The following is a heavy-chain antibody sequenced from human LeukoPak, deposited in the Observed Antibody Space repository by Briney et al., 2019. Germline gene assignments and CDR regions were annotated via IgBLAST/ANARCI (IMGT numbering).Heavy chain of an antibody. Sequence: GGSLRLSRAASGFTFSSYEMNWVRQPPGKGLEWVSYISSSGSNIYYADSVKGRFTISRDNAKSSLYLQMNSLRAEDTAVYYCAELGITMIGGVWGKGTTVTISS. CDR2: ISSSGSNI. D-gene: IGHD3-10*02. J-gene: IGHJ6*04. CDR1: GFTFSSYE. CDR3: AELGITMIGGV. V-gene: IGHV3-48*03.